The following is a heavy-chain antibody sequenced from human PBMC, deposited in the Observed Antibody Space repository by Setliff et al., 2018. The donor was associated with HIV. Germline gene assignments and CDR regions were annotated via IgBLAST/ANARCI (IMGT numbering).Heavy chain of an antibody. CDR2: IYTSGST. J-gene: IGHJ4*02. Sequence: PSETLSLTCTVSGGSISSGSYYWNWIRQPAGKGLEWIGRIYTSGSTNYNPSLKSRVTISVDTSKNQFSLKLSSVTAADTAVYYCATDCAVVGGTGSLDSWGQGTLVTVSS. CDR1: GGSISSGSYY. V-gene: IGHV4-61*02. CDR3: ATDCAVVGGTGSLDS. D-gene: IGHD1-26*01.